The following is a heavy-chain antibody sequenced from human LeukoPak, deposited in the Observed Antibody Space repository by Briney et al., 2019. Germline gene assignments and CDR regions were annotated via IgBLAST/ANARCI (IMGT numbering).Heavy chain of an antibody. CDR3: ARDGSGWSIDY. V-gene: IGHV3-7*01. J-gene: IGHJ4*02. CDR1: GFTFSSYR. Sequence: GGSLRLSCAASGFTFSSYRMSWVRQAPGKGLEWVANIKEDGREIHYVDSVKGRFTISRDNAKNSLYLQMNSLRAEDTAVYYCARDGSGWSIDYWGQGTLVTVSS. CDR2: IKEDGREI. D-gene: IGHD6-19*01.